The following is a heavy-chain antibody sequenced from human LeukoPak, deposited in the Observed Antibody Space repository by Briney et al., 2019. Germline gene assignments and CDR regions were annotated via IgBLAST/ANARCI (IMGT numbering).Heavy chain of an antibody. Sequence: GGSLRLSCVASGFPFSSYWMTWVRQAPGKGLEWVANIKQDGSKKSYVDSVKGRFTISRDNAKNSLYLQMNSLRAEDTAIYYCTRVGFIDEGIDYWGQGTLVTVSS. CDR3: TRVGFIDEGIDY. CDR2: IKQDGSKK. D-gene: IGHD3-9*01. V-gene: IGHV3-7*04. CDR1: GFPFSSYW. J-gene: IGHJ4*02.